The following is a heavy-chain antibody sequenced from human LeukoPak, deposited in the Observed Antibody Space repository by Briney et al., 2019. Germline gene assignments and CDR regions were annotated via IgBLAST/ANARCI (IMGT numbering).Heavy chain of an antibody. V-gene: IGHV4-59*08. D-gene: IGHD3-3*01. CDR2: IYYSGST. J-gene: IGHJ4*02. CDR3: ARHAVNYDFWSGYYTGHGPYYFDY. Sequence: SETLSLTCTVSGGSISSYYWSWIRQPPGKGLEWIGYIYYSGSTNYNPSLKSRVTISVDTSKNQSSLKLSSVTAADTAVYYCARHAVNYDFWSGYYTGHGPYYFDYWGQGTLVTVSS. CDR1: GGSISSYY.